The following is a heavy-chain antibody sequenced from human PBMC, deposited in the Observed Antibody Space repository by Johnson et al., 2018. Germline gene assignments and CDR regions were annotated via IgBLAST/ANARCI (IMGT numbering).Heavy chain of an antibody. CDR2: ISYDGSNT. CDR1: GFTFRNYG. Sequence: QVQLQESGGGVVQPGRSLRLSCAASGFTFRNYGMHWVRQAPGKGLEWVALISYDGSNTDYTDSVNGRFTISRDNSENTLYLQMNTLRPDDTGVYYCAQDPGWVAVVPTAEYFQHWGQGTLVTVSS. CDR3: AQDPGWVAVVPTAEYFQH. V-gene: IGHV3-30*18. J-gene: IGHJ1*01. D-gene: IGHD2-2*01.